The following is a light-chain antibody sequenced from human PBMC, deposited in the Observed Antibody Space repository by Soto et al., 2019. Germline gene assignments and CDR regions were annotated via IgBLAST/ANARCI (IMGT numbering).Light chain of an antibody. CDR2: GAS. CDR3: QKYNTAPYT. J-gene: IGKJ5*01. Sequence: DMQRTHSPSALSASVADIFTITCRSSQDIGTYLAWFQQKPGKAPKSLIYGASTLQSGVPSRFSGSGSGTHFTLTISSLQPEDAATYYCQKYNTAPYTFGQGTRLEIK. CDR1: QDIGTY. V-gene: IGKV1-27*01.